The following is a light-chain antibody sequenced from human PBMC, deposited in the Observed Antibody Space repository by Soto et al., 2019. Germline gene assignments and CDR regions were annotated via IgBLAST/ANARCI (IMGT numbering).Light chain of an antibody. CDR3: QQYGSSPPLT. J-gene: IGKJ4*01. CDR2: GAS. CDR1: QSVSSSY. V-gene: IGKV3-20*01. Sequence: EIVLTQSPGTLSLSPGERATLSCRASQSVSSSYLAWYQQKPGQAPRLLIYGASSRATGIPDRFSGSGSGTDFTLTISLLEPEDFAVYYCQQYGSSPPLTFGGGTKVEIK.